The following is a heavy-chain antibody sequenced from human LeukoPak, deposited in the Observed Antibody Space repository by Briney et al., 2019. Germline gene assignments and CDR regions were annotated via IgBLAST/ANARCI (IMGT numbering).Heavy chain of an antibody. D-gene: IGHD6-19*01. CDR1: GFTFSNYG. V-gene: IGHV3-23*01. Sequence: GGSLRLSCAASGFTFSNYGLTWVRQAPGKGLEWVSVVSGGGSSTYYADSVKGRFIISRDNSENTLYLQMNSLRAEDTAIYYCAKRGSGWYLDYWGQGTLVTVSS. CDR2: VSGGGSST. J-gene: IGHJ4*02. CDR3: AKRGSGWYLDY.